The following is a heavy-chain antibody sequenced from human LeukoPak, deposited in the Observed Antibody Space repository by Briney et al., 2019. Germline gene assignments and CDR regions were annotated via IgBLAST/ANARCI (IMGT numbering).Heavy chain of an antibody. J-gene: IGHJ4*02. D-gene: IGHD1-26*01. V-gene: IGHV3-7*01. CDR2: IKQDGSEK. CDR1: GFTFSSYW. Sequence: PGGSLRLSCAASGFTFSSYWMSWVRQAPGKGLEWVANIKQDGSEKYYVDSVKGRFTISRDNAKNSLYLQMNSLRAEDTAVYYCARGGGSYSRAFDYWGQGTLVTVSS. CDR3: ARGGGSYSRAFDY.